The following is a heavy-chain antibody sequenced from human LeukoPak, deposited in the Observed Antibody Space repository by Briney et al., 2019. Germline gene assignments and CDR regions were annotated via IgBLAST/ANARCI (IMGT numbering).Heavy chain of an antibody. D-gene: IGHD5-18*01. CDR1: GGTFSSYA. CDR2: IIPIFGTA. J-gene: IGHJ4*02. Sequence: PWASVKVSCKASGGTFSSYAISWVRQAPGQGLEWMGGIIPIFGTANYAQKFQGRVMITADESTSTAYMELSSLRSEDTAVYYCATRGHSGYSYGYADYWGQGTLVTVSS. CDR3: ATRGHSGYSYGYADY. V-gene: IGHV1-69*01.